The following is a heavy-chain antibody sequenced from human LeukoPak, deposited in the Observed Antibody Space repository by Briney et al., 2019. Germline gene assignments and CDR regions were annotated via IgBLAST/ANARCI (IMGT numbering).Heavy chain of an antibody. J-gene: IGHJ6*02. Sequence: PGGSLRLSCAASGFTFSSYGMHWVRQAPGKGLEWVAVIWYDGSNKYYADSVKGRFTISRDNSKNTLYLQMNSLRAEDTAVYYCARDQLTIFGQGMDVWGQGTTVTVSS. D-gene: IGHD3-3*01. V-gene: IGHV3-33*01. CDR3: ARDQLTIFGQGMDV. CDR1: GFTFSSYG. CDR2: IWYDGSNK.